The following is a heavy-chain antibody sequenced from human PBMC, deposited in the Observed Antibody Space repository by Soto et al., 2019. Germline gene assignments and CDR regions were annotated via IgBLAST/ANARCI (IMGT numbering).Heavy chain of an antibody. V-gene: IGHV1-2*02. J-gene: IGHJ5*02. Sequence: VASVKVSCKASGYTFTGYYIHWVRQAPGQGLQWMGWINPNSGGTNYAQKFQGRVTMTRDTSISTAYMELSRLRSDDSAIYYCARGYSYGSSCFDLSGQGTLGTVSS. CDR3: ARGYSYGSSCFDL. CDR2: INPNSGGT. D-gene: IGHD5-18*01. CDR1: GYTFTGYY.